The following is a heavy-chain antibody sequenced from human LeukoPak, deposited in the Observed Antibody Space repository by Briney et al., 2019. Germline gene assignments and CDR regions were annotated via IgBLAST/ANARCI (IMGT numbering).Heavy chain of an antibody. D-gene: IGHD6-19*01. V-gene: IGHV4-59*01. J-gene: IGHJ5*02. CDR3: ARDLHSSDWYWFDP. Sequence: SETLSLTCTVSGGSISSYYWSWIRQPPGKGLEWIGYIYYSGSTNYNPSLKSRVTISVDTSKNQFSLKLSSVTAADTAVYYCARDLHSSDWYWFDPWGQGTLVTVSS. CDR2: IYYSGST. CDR1: GGSISSYY.